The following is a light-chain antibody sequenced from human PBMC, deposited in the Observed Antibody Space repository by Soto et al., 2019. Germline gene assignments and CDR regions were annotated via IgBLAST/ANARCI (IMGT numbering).Light chain of an antibody. V-gene: IGKV3-20*01. CDR3: QKYGSSPFT. J-gene: IGKJ3*01. CDR1: QSVSSSY. CDR2: GAS. Sequence: EIVLTQSPGTLSLSPGERATLSCRSSQSVSSSYLAWYQQKPGQAPRLLIYGASSRATGSPDRFSGSESGTDFTLTISRLEPKDFAVYYCQKYGSSPFTFGPGTKVDIK.